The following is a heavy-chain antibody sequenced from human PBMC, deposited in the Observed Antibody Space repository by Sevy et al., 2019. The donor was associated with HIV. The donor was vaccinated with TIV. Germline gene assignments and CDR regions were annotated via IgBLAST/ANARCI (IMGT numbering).Heavy chain of an antibody. CDR2: INPESGGP. J-gene: IGHJ4*02. V-gene: IGHV1-2*02. Sequence: ASVKVSCKASGYTFTGYYMHWMRQAPGQGLEWMGWINPESGGPTYAPKFQGRVTLTRDTSISTAYMDLSRLKSDDTAVYYCVRDDRDGYIEYWGQGTLVTVSS. CDR3: VRDDRDGYIEY. CDR1: GYTFTGYY.